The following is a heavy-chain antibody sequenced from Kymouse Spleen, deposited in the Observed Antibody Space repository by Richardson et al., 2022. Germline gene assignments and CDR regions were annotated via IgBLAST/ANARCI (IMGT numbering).Heavy chain of an antibody. V-gene: IGHV4-39*01. CDR2: IYYSGST. Sequence: QLQLQESGPGLVKPSETLSLTCTVSGGSISSSSYYWGWIRQPPGKGLEWIGSIYYSGSTYYNPSLKSRVTISVDTSKNQFSLKLSSVTAADTAVYYCARLGYCSSTSCYPFDYWGQGTLVTVSS. D-gene: IGHD2-2*02. CDR3: ARLGYCSSTSCYPFDY. J-gene: IGHJ4*02. CDR1: GGSISSSSYY.